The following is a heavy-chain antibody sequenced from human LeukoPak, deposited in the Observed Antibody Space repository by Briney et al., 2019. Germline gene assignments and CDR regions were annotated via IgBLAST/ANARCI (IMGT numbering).Heavy chain of an antibody. J-gene: IGHJ4*02. Sequence: GGSLRLSCAASRFTFSSYALTWVRQAPGKGLEWVSGISGSGGSTYYADSVKGRFTISRDNSKNTLHLQMNSLRADDTAVYYCAKVTIGRGYCTSTSCSPFDYWGQGTLVTVSS. CDR2: ISGSGGST. CDR1: RFTFSSYA. D-gene: IGHD2-2*01. V-gene: IGHV3-23*01. CDR3: AKVTIGRGYCTSTSCSPFDY.